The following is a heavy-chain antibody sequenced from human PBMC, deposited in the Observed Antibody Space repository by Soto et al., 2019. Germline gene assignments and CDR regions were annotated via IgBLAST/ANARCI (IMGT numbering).Heavy chain of an antibody. CDR3: ARESRSYYYDSSGYFYADFDC. V-gene: IGHV3-30-3*01. Sequence: QVQLVESGGGVVQPGTSLRLSCAASGFTFSSYAMHWVRQAPGKGLEWVAVMSYDGSKTYYADSVKGRFTISRDDSKKTLYLQMNSLRAEDTAVYYCARESRSYYYDSSGYFYADFDCWGQGTLVTVSS. D-gene: IGHD3-22*01. J-gene: IGHJ4*02. CDR1: GFTFSSYA. CDR2: MSYDGSKT.